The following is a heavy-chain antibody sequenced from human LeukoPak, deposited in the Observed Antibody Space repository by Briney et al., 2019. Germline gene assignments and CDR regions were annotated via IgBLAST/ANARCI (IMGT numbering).Heavy chain of an antibody. CDR1: GGTLSNYA. J-gene: IGHJ4*02. CDR2: IIPEFGTE. CDR3: ARGVIVVPTAVLTL. V-gene: IGHV1-69*01. Sequence: ASVKVSCKASGGTLSNYAINWVRQAPGQGLEWMGGIIPEFGTENYAQKFQGRVTITADESTNTAYMELSRLRSEDTAVYYCARGVIVVPTAVLTLWGQGTLVTVSS. D-gene: IGHD2-2*01.